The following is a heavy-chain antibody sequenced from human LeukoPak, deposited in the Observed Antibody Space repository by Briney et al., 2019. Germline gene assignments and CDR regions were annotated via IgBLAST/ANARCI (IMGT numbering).Heavy chain of an antibody. Sequence: GGSLRLSCAVSEFPFSKAWMSWVRLAPGKGLEWVGRIKSKTDGGTTDYAAPVTGRFTISRDDSKNTLYLQMNSLKTEDTAVYYCTSVGFGPYYFDNWGQGTLVTVSS. D-gene: IGHD3-10*01. CDR3: TSVGFGPYYFDN. CDR2: IKSKTDGGTT. CDR1: EFPFSKAW. J-gene: IGHJ4*02. V-gene: IGHV3-15*01.